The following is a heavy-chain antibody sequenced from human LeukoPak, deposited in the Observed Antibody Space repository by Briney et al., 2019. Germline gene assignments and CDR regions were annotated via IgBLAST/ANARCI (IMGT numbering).Heavy chain of an antibody. CDR2: ISSSGSSI. J-gene: IGHJ4*02. CDR1: GVTLSSYA. Sequence: GGSLRLSCAASGVTLSSYAMSWARQAPGKGLEWVSYISSSGSSISYADSVKGRFTTSRDNAKKSLFLQMNSLRAEDTAVYYCVRGTTAGDLDYWGQGTLVAVSS. CDR3: VRGTTAGDLDY. D-gene: IGHD1/OR15-1a*01. V-gene: IGHV3-48*04.